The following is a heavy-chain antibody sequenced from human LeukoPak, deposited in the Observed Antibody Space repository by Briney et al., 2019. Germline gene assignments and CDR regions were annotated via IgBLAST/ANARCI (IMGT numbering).Heavy chain of an antibody. V-gene: IGHV4-38-2*02. CDR1: GYSISSGYY. Sequence: SETLSLTCAVSGYSISSGYYWGWIRQPPGKGLEWIGSIYHSGSTYYNPSLKSRVTISVDTSKNQFSLKLSSVTAADTAVYYCARDTRAGPAQYFQHWGQGTLVTVSS. D-gene: IGHD6-19*01. CDR2: IYHSGST. CDR3: ARDTRAGPAQYFQH. J-gene: IGHJ1*01.